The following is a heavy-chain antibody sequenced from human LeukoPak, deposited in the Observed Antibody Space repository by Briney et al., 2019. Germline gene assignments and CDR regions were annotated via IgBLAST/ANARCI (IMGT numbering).Heavy chain of an antibody. CDR3: ASSISIAAAGNNWFDP. CDR1: GGTFSSYA. J-gene: IGHJ5*02. D-gene: IGHD6-13*01. V-gene: IGHV1-69*06. Sequence: GASVKVSFKASGGTFSSYAISWVRQAPGQGLEWMGGIIPIFGTANYAQKFQGRVTITADKSTSTAYMELSSLRSEDTAVYYCASSISIAAAGNNWFDPWGQGTLVTVSS. CDR2: IIPIFGTA.